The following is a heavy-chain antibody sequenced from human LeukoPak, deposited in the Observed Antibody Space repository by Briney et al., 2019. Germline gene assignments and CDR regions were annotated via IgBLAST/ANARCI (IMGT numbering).Heavy chain of an antibody. CDR2: ISAYNGNT. Sequence: ASVKVSCKASGYTFTGYYMHWVRQAPGQGLEWMGWISAYNGNTNYAQNLQGRVTMTTDISTSTAYMELRSLRSDDTAVYYCARDLKDSYMDVWGKGTTVTISS. CDR3: ARDLKDSYMDV. V-gene: IGHV1-18*04. CDR1: GYTFTGYY. J-gene: IGHJ6*03.